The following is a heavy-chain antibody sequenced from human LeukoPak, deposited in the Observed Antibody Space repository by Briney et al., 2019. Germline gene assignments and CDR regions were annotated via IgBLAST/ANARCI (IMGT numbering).Heavy chain of an antibody. CDR1: GGSISSSSYY. Sequence: SETLSLTCTVSGGSISSSSYYWGWIRQPPGKGLEWIGSMYYSGRTHYNSSLKSRVTISVDTSKNRLSLRLTSVTAADTAVYYCARHGVYLGFCSSSICYDDWYFDLWGRGTLVTVSS. CDR2: MYYSGRT. CDR3: ARHGVYLGFCSSSICYDDWYFDL. D-gene: IGHD2-2*01. J-gene: IGHJ2*01. V-gene: IGHV4-39*01.